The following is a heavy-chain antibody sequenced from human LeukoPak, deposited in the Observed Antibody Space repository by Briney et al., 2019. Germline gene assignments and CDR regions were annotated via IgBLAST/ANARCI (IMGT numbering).Heavy chain of an antibody. Sequence: ASVKVSCKASPDTFTRYGITWVRQAPGQGLEWMGWIRAYNGDANYAQKFQGRVTMTAERSTNTAYMELRGLTFDDTAVFYCATTTATSGSSLYWGQGTLVNVAS. D-gene: IGHD6-19*01. CDR3: ATTTATSGSSLY. CDR1: PDTFTRYG. CDR2: IRAYNGDA. J-gene: IGHJ4*02. V-gene: IGHV1-18*01.